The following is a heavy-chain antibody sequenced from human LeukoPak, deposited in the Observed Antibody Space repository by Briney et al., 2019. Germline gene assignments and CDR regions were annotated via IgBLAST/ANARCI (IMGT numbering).Heavy chain of an antibody. V-gene: IGHV1-18*01. Sequence: ASVKVSCKASGYTFTSYGISWVRQAPGQGLEWMGWICAYNGNTNYAQRLQGRVTMTTDTSTSTAYMELRSLRSDDTAVYYCAREPRGGYCSGGSCYWFAKRDYYYGMDVWGQGTTVTVSS. CDR2: ICAYNGNT. CDR1: GYTFTSYG. J-gene: IGHJ6*02. CDR3: AREPRGGYCSGGSCYWFAKRDYYYGMDV. D-gene: IGHD2-15*01.